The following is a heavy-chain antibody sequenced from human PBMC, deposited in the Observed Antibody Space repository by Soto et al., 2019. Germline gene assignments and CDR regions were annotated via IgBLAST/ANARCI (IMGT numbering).Heavy chain of an antibody. V-gene: IGHV1-18*01. CDR2: ISAYNGNT. D-gene: IGHD3-10*01. CDR1: GYTFISYG. Sequence: GAAVKVSCKTSGYTFISYGIAWVRQAPGQGLEWMGWISAYNGNTNYAQKFQGRVTMTTDTSTSTAYMELRSLRSDDTAVYYCASWYYGSGSYYDSDFWGHGTLVTVSS. J-gene: IGHJ4*01. CDR3: ASWYYGSGSYYDSDF.